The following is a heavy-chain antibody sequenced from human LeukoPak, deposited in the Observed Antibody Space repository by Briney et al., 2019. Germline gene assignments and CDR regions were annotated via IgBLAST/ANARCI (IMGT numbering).Heavy chain of an antibody. CDR3: AKDVDTAMVLYYYYGMDV. J-gene: IGHJ6*02. D-gene: IGHD5-18*01. CDR1: GFTFSSYG. V-gene: IGHV3-30*18. Sequence: GRSLRLSCAASGFTFSSYGMHWVRQAPGKGLEWVAVISYDGSNKYYADSVKGRFTISRDNSKNTLYLQMNSLRAEDTAVYYCAKDVDTAMVLYYYYGMDVWGQGTTVTVSS. CDR2: ISYDGSNK.